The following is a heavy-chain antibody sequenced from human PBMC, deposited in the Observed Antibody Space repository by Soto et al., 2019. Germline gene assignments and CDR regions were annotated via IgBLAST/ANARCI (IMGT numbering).Heavy chain of an antibody. Sequence: EVQLLESGGDLVQPGGSLRLSCAASGFNVGAFAVNWVRQAPGKGLEWVSGISVSDAFIYYADSVRGRFSISRDASENILYLQMNSLRVDYTALYYCKRETVAGITGLDYWGPGTLVTVSS. CDR2: ISVSDAFI. J-gene: IGHJ4*02. D-gene: IGHD1-20*01. CDR3: KRETVAGITGLDY. V-gene: IGHV3-23*01. CDR1: GFNVGAFA.